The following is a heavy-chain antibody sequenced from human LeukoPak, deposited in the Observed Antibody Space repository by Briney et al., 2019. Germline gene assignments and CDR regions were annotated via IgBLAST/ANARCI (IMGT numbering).Heavy chain of an antibody. CDR1: GGSFSGYY. Sequence: SETLSLTCAVYGGSFSGYYWSWIRQPAGKGLEWIGRIYPSGSTSYNPSLKSRVTMSLDTSKNQFSLKLSSVTAADTAVYYCARDWPRLRWSLDYWGQGTLVTVFS. J-gene: IGHJ4*02. D-gene: IGHD4-23*01. V-gene: IGHV4-4*07. CDR3: ARDWPRLRWSLDY. CDR2: IYPSGST.